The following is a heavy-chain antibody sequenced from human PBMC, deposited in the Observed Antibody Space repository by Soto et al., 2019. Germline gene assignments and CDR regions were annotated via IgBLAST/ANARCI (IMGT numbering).Heavy chain of an antibody. D-gene: IGHD3-22*01. CDR2: IYYSGST. V-gene: IGHV4-59*08. Sequence: PSETLSLTSPFSGGSISSYYWSWIRQPPGKGLEWIGYIYYSGSTNYNPSLKSRVTISVDTSKNQFSLKLSSVTAADTAVYYCAAQDSSGAPYFDYWGQGTLVTVSS. CDR3: AAQDSSGAPYFDY. J-gene: IGHJ4*02. CDR1: GGSISSYY.